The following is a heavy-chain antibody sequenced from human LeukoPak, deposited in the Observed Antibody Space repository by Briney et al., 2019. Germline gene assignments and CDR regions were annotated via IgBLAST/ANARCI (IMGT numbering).Heavy chain of an antibody. D-gene: IGHD6-19*01. J-gene: IGHJ4*02. CDR2: IIPIFGTA. CDR1: RGTFSSYA. V-gene: IGHV1-69*05. Sequence: SVKVSCKASRGTFSSYAISWVRQAPGQGLEWLGGIIPIFGTANYAQKFQGRVTITTDESTSTAYMELSSLRSEDTAVYYCARDLQYSSGWYYFIYWGQGTLVTVSS. CDR3: ARDLQYSSGWYYFIY.